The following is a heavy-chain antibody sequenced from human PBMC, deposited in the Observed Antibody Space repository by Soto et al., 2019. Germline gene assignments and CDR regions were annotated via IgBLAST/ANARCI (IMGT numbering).Heavy chain of an antibody. J-gene: IGHJ4*02. CDR1: GFTFSSYA. CDR2: ITYDGSNK. Sequence: QVQMVESGGGVVKPGRSLRLSCAASGFTFSSYAMHWVRKAPGKGLEWVAVITYDGSNKYYGDSVKGRFTISRDNSKNTLYLQMNSLRAEDTAVYYCARARFVVVPAAISNWGPGTLVTVSS. D-gene: IGHD2-2*02. CDR3: ARARFVVVPAAISN. V-gene: IGHV3-30-3*01.